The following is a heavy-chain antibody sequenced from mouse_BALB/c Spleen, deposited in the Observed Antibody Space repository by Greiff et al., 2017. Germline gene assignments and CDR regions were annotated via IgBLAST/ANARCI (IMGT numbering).Heavy chain of an antibody. CDR1: GFTFSSYA. D-gene: IGHD2-14*01. V-gene: IGHV5-9-4*01. CDR3: ARGGAYYRYDGAWFAY. J-gene: IGHJ3*01. CDR2: ISSGGSYT. Sequence: EVKLVESGGGLVKPGGSLKLSCAASGFTFSSYAMSWVRQSPEKRLEWVAEISSGGSYTYYPDTVTGRFTISRDNAKNTLYLEMSSLRSEDTAMYYCARGGAYYRYDGAWFAYWGQGTLVTVSA.